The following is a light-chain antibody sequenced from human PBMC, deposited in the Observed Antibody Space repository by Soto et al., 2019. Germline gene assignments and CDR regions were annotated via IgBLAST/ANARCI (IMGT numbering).Light chain of an antibody. CDR1: QTVISY. V-gene: IGKV1-39*01. J-gene: IGKJ2*01. Sequence: DIQLTQSPSSLSSSVGDRVTITCRASQTVISYLNWYQQKPGQAPKLLIYATTHLQSGVPSRFSGSGSGTEFTLTISSLHPEDFATSCCQQNYNTPPYTFGQGTKLEIK. CDR3: QQNYNTPPYT. CDR2: ATT.